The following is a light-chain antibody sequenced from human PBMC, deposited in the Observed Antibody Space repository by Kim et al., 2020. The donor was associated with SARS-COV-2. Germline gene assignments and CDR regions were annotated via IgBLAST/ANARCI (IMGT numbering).Light chain of an antibody. CDR1: QSVSSK. V-gene: IGKV3-15*01. CDR3: QQYNIWRT. Sequence: SVSPGERATLSCRASQSVSSKLAWYQQRPGQAPRLLIYGASTMAPGIPARFSASGSVTEFTLVIGSLQPEDFAVYYCQQYNIWRTFGQGTKVDIK. J-gene: IGKJ1*01. CDR2: GAS.